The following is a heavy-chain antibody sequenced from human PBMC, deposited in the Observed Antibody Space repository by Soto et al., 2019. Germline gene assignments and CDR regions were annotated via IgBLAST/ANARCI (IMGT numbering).Heavy chain of an antibody. D-gene: IGHD3-16*01. CDR1: GFTFSSYG. CDR2: ISYDGSNK. J-gene: IGHJ4*02. CDR3: AKGGKIRAGGYYCEY. Sequence: GGSLRLSCAASGFTFSSYGMHWVRQAPGKGLEWVAFISYDGSNKYYADSVKGRFTISRDNSKNTLYLQMNSLRAEDTAVYYCAKGGKIRAGGYYCEYWGEGTLVTVSS. V-gene: IGHV3-30*18.